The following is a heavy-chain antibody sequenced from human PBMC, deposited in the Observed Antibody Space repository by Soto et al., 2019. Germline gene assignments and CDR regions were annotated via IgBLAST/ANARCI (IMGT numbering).Heavy chain of an antibody. CDR2: ISAYNGNT. J-gene: IGHJ4*02. CDR1: GYTFTSYG. CDR3: ARNANYYDSSGYWILIDY. V-gene: IGHV1-18*01. Sequence: GASVKVSFKASGYTFTSYGISWVRQAPGQGLEWMGWISAYNGNTNYAQKLQGRVTMTTDTSTSTAYMELRSLRSDDTAVYYCARNANYYDSSGYWILIDYWGQGTPVTVSS. D-gene: IGHD3-22*01.